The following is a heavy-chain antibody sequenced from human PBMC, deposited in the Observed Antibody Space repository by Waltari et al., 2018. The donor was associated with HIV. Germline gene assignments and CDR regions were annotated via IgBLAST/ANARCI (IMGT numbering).Heavy chain of an antibody. Sequence: QAQLVQSGAEVKKPGASVKVSCKASGYTFTSPDTNWVRQATGRGREWMGWMNPNSGKTGYAQMCQGRVTRTRNTSINTAYMELSSLKSEDTAVYYCARLLRGFSYGGAFDLWGQGTVVIVSS. D-gene: IGHD5-18*01. V-gene: IGHV1-8*01. CDR1: GYTFTSPD. J-gene: IGHJ3*01. CDR3: ARLLRGFSYGGAFDL. CDR2: MNPNSGKT.